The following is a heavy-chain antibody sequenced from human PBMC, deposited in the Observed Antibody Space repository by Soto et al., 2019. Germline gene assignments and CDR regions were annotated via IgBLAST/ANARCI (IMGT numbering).Heavy chain of an antibody. CDR2: ISTYSGDT. V-gene: IGHV1-18*01. J-gene: IGHJ5*02. CDR3: ARHHGPTTSENWFDP. Sequence: ASVNVSCKSSCYTFFTYGIIWVRQAPGQGLEWMGWISTYSGDTKYAQKFQGRVTMTTDTPTTTAYLELRSLRSDDTAVYYCARHHGPTTSENWFDPWGQGTLVTVSS. D-gene: IGHD5-12*01. CDR1: CYTFFTYG.